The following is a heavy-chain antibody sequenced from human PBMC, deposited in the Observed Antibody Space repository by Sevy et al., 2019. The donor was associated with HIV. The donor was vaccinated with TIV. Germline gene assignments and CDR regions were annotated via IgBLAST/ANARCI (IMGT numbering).Heavy chain of an antibody. CDR2: ISGSGGST. CDR3: AKETTAGYY. D-gene: IGHD6-13*01. Sequence: WGSLRLSCAVSGFTFRSYAMSWVRQAPGKGLEWVSTISGSGGSTYYADSVKGRFTISRDNFKNTLYLQIKSLRADDTAVYYRAKETTAGYYWGQGTLVTVSS. CDR1: GFTFRSYA. V-gene: IGHV3-23*01. J-gene: IGHJ4*02.